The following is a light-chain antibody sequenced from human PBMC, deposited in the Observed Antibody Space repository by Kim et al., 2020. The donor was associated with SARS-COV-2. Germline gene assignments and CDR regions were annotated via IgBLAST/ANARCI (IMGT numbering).Light chain of an antibody. CDR1: QSVSGSY. CDR3: NQYGSSTTNT. Sequence: IVLTLSPGTLSLSPGERATLSFRASQSVSGSYLAWYQQKPGQAPRLLIYGASSRATGIPDRFSGSGSGSDFTLTISRLEPEDFAVYYCNQYGSSTTNTFGQGTRLEIK. CDR2: GAS. V-gene: IGKV3-20*01. J-gene: IGKJ5*01.